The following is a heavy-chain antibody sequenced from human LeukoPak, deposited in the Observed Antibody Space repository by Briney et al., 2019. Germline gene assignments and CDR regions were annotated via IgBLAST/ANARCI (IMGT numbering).Heavy chain of an antibody. Sequence: SETLSLTCTVSGGSISSYYWSWIRQPPGKGLEWIGYIYYSGSTNYNPSLKSRVAISVDTSKNQFSLKLSSVTAADTAVYSCARQWGYNSGYTYYFYYMDVWGKGTTVTVSS. CDR1: GGSISSYY. CDR3: ARQWGYNSGYTYYFYYMDV. J-gene: IGHJ6*03. V-gene: IGHV4-59*08. D-gene: IGHD5-18*01. CDR2: IYYSGST.